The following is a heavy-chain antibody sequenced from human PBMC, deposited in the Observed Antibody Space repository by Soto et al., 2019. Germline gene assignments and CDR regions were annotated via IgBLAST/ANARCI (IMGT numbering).Heavy chain of an antibody. CDR1: GYTFTSYA. J-gene: IGHJ5*02. CDR3: ASGRVTTIFGVVIVDGWFDP. D-gene: IGHD3-3*01. Sequence: ASVKVSCKASGYTFTSYAMHWVRQAPGQRLEWMGWINAGNGNTKYSQKFQGRVTITRDTSASTAYMELSSLRSEDTAVYYCASGRVTTIFGVVIVDGWFDPWGQGTLVTVSS. V-gene: IGHV1-3*01. CDR2: INAGNGNT.